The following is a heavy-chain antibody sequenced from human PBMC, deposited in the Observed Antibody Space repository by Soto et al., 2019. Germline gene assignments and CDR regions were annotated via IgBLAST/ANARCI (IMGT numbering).Heavy chain of an antibody. CDR3: ARHVFYGSGTYYLFDS. Sequence: QLQLQESGPGLVKPSETLSLTCTVSGGSISNSGYYWGWIRQPPGKGLEWIGSIYFIGRSTYDNPSLKSRVTISVDTSNNQFSLRLSSVTAADTAVYYCARHVFYGSGTYYLFDSWGQGILATVSS. D-gene: IGHD3-10*01. CDR1: GGSISNSGYY. J-gene: IGHJ4*02. V-gene: IGHV4-39*01. CDR2: IYFIGRST.